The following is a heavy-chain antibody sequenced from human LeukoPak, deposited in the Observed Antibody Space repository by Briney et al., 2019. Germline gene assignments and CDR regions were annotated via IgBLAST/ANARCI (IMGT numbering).Heavy chain of an antibody. CDR1: GGSISSYY. D-gene: IGHD6-13*01. CDR3: AAAAGTFRAYYFDY. V-gene: IGHV4-4*07. J-gene: IGHJ4*02. Sequence: SETLSLTCTVSGGSISSYYWSWIRQPAGKGLEWIGRIYTSGSTNYNPSLKSRVTMSVDTSKNQFSLKLSSVTAADTAVYYCAAAAGTFRAYYFDYWGQGTLVTVSS. CDR2: IYTSGST.